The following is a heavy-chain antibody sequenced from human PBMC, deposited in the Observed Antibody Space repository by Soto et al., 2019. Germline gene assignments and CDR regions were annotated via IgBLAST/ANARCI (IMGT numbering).Heavy chain of an antibody. D-gene: IGHD6-19*01. V-gene: IGHV3-23*01. CDR3: AKDTDSGEWLVYYFDY. CDR1: GFTFSSYA. Sequence: RGSLRLSCAASGFTFSSYAMSWVRQAPGKGLEWVSAISGSGGSTYYANSVKGRFTISRDNSKNTLYLQMNSLRAEDTAVYYCAKDTDSGEWLVYYFDYWGQGTLVTVSS. J-gene: IGHJ4*02. CDR2: ISGSGGST.